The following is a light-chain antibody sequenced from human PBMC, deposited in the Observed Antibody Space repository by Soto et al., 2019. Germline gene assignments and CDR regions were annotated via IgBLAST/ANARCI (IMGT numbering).Light chain of an antibody. J-gene: IGKJ2*01. V-gene: IGKV3-11*01. CDR3: QQRSSWPYT. CDR2: DAS. Sequence: VLTQSPATLSLSPGERATLSCRASQSVIDYLAWYQQQPGQAPRLLIYDASKRVTGTPARFSGSGSGTDFTLTISSLAPEDFAVYYCQQRSSWPYTFGQGTNLEIK. CDR1: QSVIDY.